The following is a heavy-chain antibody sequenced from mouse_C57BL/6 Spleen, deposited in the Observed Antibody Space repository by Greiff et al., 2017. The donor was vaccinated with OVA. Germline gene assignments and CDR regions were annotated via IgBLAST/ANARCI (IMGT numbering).Heavy chain of an antibody. CDR1: GYTFTDYY. CDR3: ARGDYYGSRWYFDV. Sequence: QVQLQQSGAELVRPGASVKLSCKASGYTFTDYYINWVKQRPGQGLEWIARIYPGSGNTYYNEKFKGKATLTAEKSSSTAYMQLSSLTSEDSAVYFCARGDYYGSRWYFDVWGTGTTVTVSS. CDR2: IYPGSGNT. D-gene: IGHD1-1*01. V-gene: IGHV1-76*01. J-gene: IGHJ1*03.